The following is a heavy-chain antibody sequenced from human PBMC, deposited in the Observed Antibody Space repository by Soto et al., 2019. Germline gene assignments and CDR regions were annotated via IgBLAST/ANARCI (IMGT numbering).Heavy chain of an antibody. D-gene: IGHD3-16*01. CDR3: AREVEGRGGEHDY. Sequence: PGGSLRLSCAASDSTFSTYGMNWLRQAPGKGLEWVSYINGSNGTIHYADSVKGRFTISRDNVKNSMYLQMNSLRAEDTAVYYCAREVEGRGGEHDYWGQGTRVTVSS. J-gene: IGHJ4*02. CDR2: INGSNGTI. CDR1: DSTFSTYG. V-gene: IGHV3-48*01.